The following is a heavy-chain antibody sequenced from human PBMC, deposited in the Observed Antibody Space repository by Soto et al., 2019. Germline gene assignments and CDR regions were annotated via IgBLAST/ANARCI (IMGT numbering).Heavy chain of an antibody. CDR2: IYYSGST. CDR1: GGSISSYY. CDR3: ARHSGSSSWYDYYYYYMDG. D-gene: IGHD6-13*01. Sequence: SETLSLTCTVSGGSISSYYWSWIRQPPGKGLEWIGYIYYSGSTNYNPSLKSRVTISVDTSKNQFSLKLSSVTASDTAVYYCARHSGSSSWYDYYYYYMDGWGKGTTVTVSS. V-gene: IGHV4-59*08. J-gene: IGHJ6*03.